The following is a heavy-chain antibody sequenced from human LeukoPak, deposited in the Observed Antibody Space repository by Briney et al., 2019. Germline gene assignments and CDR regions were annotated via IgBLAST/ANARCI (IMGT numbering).Heavy chain of an antibody. CDR3: ASTYYDFWSGYYSNIDY. J-gene: IGHJ4*02. D-gene: IGHD3-3*01. V-gene: IGHV4-38-2*01. Sequence: SETLSLTCAVSGCSISSGYYWGWIRQPPGKGLEWIGSIYHSGSTYYNPSLKSRVTISVDTSKNQFSLKLSSVTAADTAVYYCASTYYDFWSGYYSNIDYWGQGTLVTVSS. CDR1: GCSISSGYY. CDR2: IYHSGST.